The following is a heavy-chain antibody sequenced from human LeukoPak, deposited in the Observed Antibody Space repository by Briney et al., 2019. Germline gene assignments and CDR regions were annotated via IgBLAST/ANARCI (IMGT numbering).Heavy chain of an antibody. J-gene: IGHJ4*02. CDR2: INPNSGGT. Sequence: GASVKVSCKASGYTFTGYYMHWVRQAPEQGLEWMGWINPNSGGTNYAQKFQGRVTMTRDTSISTAYMELSRLTSDDTAVYYCATALLSVGTSYWRQGTLVTVSS. CDR3: ATALLSVGTSY. CDR1: GYTFTGYY. D-gene: IGHD1-1*01. V-gene: IGHV1-2*02.